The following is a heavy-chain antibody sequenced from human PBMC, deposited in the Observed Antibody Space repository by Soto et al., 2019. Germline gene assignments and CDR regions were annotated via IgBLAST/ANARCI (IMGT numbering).Heavy chain of an antibody. CDR2: ICCTGDYI. CDR3: VRSGRGYSYGFNWFDP. Sequence: GGSLRLSCSVSGFIFRTYSKYWVWQAPGPGLEWVSYICCTGDYIYYADLVKGRFTISRDNASNSLYLQMNSLRAEDTAVYYGVRSGRGYSYGFNWFDPWGQGSLVTVSS. D-gene: IGHD5-18*01. J-gene: IGHJ5*02. V-gene: IGHV3-21*01. CDR1: GFIFRTYS.